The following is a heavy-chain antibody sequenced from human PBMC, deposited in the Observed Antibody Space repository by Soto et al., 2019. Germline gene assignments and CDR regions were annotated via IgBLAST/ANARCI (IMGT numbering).Heavy chain of an antibody. CDR1: GGSISSGGYY. CDR2: IYYNGKT. Sequence: QVLLQESGPGLVRPAQTLSLTCTVSGGSISSGGYYWSWIRQFPGKRLEWIGYIYYNGKTYYNPSLQSRLTISDDPSKSQFSLRLTFMTAADTAVYYCAKILTESRRDFDSWGQGILVSVSS. D-gene: IGHD3-9*01. V-gene: IGHV4-31*03. CDR3: AKILTESRRDFDS. J-gene: IGHJ4*02.